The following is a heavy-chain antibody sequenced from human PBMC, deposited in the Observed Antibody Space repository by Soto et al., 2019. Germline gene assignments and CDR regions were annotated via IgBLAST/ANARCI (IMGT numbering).Heavy chain of an antibody. V-gene: IGHV4-59*01. CDR1: GGSISSYY. CDR3: ARSSGWSWYFAL. CDR2: IYHTGDT. Sequence: QVHLQESGPRLVKPSETLSLTCTVSGGSISSYYWSWIRQPPGKGLEWIGYIYHTGDTSKNPSLKRRVTMSVDTSKIQFSLKVTSVTAADTAVYYCARSSGWSWYFALWGRGALVTVSS. D-gene: IGHD6-19*01. J-gene: IGHJ2*01.